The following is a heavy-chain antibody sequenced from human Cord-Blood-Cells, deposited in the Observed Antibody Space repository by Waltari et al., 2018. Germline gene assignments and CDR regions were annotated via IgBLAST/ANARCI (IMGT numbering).Heavy chain of an antibody. J-gene: IGHJ4*02. CDR3: ARVLNYFDY. D-gene: IGHD3-9*01. Sequence: QVQLQESGPGLVKPSETLSLTCTVSGGSISSHYWSWIRQPPGKGMEWMGNIYYSGSTNYNPSLKSRVTISVDTSKNQFSLKLSSVTAADTAVYYCARVLNYFDYWGQGTLVTVSS. CDR2: IYYSGST. CDR1: GGSISSHY. V-gene: IGHV4-59*11.